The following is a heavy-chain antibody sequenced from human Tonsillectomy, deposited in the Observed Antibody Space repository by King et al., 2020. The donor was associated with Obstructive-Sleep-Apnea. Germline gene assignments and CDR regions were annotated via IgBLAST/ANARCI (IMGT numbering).Heavy chain of an antibody. Sequence: VQLVESGGGLVRPGGSLRLPCAVSGFTFSTYWMHWVRQVPGEGLVWVSRIDTDGGTINYADSVMGRFTISRDNAKNTLYLQMNSLRAEDTAVYYCVRGSAFWVGVDYWGQGTLVTVSS. CDR1: GFTFSTYW. CDR3: VRGSAFWVGVDY. CDR2: IDTDGGTI. J-gene: IGHJ4*02. D-gene: IGHD2-15*01. V-gene: IGHV3-74*01.